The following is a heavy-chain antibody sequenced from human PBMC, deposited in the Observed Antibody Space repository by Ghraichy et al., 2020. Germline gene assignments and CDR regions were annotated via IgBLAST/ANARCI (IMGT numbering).Heavy chain of an antibody. CDR3: ARMNSGHPDYYFDY. D-gene: IGHD5-12*01. CDR2: IYYTGST. CDR1: GGSISSYY. J-gene: IGHJ4*02. Sequence: SETLSLTCTVSGGSISSYYWSWIRQPPGKGLDWIGYIYYTGSTNYNPSLKSRVTISVDTSKNQFSLKLSSVTAADTAVYYCARMNSGHPDYYFDYWGQGTLVTVSS. V-gene: IGHV4-59*01.